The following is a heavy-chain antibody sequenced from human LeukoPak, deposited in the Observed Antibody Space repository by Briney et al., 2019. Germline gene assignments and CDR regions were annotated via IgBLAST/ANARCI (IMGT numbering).Heavy chain of an antibody. D-gene: IGHD3-16*02. CDR2: INWNGGST. CDR3: ARDNEITFGGVIVN. V-gene: IGHV3-20*04. CDR1: GFTFDDYG. Sequence: PGGSLRLSCAASGFTFDDYGMSWVRQAPGKGLESVSGINWNGGSTGYADSVKGRFTISRDNAKNSLYLQMNSLRAEDTALYYCARDNEITFGGVIVNWGQGTLVTVSS. J-gene: IGHJ4*02.